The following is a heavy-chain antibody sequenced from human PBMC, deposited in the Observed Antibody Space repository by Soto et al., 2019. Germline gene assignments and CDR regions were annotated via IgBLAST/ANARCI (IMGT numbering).Heavy chain of an antibody. CDR3: ASRARRGYSSGWYLDY. V-gene: IGHV4-4*02. CDR1: GGSISSSNW. J-gene: IGHJ4*02. D-gene: IGHD6-19*01. CDR2: IYHSGST. Sequence: ASETLSLTCAVSGGSISSSNWWSWVRQPPGKGLEWIGEIYHSGSTNYNPSLKSRVTISVDKSKNQFSLKLSSVTAADTAVYYCASRARRGYSSGWYLDYWGQGTLVTVSS.